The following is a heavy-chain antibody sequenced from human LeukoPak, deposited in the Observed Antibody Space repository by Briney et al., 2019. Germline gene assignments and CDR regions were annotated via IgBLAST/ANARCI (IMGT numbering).Heavy chain of an antibody. Sequence: ASVKVSCKASGYTFSNFGISWVRQAPGQGLEWMGWISGNNDNPNYGQKFQGRFTVTTDSSTSTTYMELRNLRSDDTAVYYCARDGTSTDDYWGQGTLVTVSS. CDR3: ARDGTSTDDY. D-gene: IGHD1-26*01. J-gene: IGHJ4*02. CDR2: ISGNNDNP. CDR1: GYTFSNFG. V-gene: IGHV1-18*01.